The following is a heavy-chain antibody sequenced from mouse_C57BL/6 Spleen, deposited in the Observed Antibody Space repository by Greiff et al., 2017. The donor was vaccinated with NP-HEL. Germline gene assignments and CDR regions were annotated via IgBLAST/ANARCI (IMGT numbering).Heavy chain of an antibody. CDR1: GFNIKDDY. CDR2: IDPENGDT. CDR3: TKLLRYYFDY. V-gene: IGHV14-4*01. Sequence: VQLQQSGAELVRPGASVKLSCTASGFNIKDDYMHWVKPRPEQGLEWIGWIDPENGDTEYASKFQGKATITADTSSNTAYLQLSSLTSEDTAVYYCTKLLRYYFDYWGQGTTLTVSS. D-gene: IGHD1-1*01. J-gene: IGHJ2*01.